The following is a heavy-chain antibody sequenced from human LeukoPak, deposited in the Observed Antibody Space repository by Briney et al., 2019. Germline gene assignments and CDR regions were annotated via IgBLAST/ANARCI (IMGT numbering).Heavy chain of an antibody. CDR3: ARDAGCSSTSCYAWFDP. D-gene: IGHD2-2*01. CDR1: GGSISSGGYY. V-gene: IGHV4-31*03. J-gene: IGHJ5*02. Sequence: SETLSLTCTVSGGSISSGGYYWSWIRQHPGKGLEWIGYIYYSGSTYYNPSLKSRVTISVDTSKNQFSLKLSSVTAADTAVYYCARDAGCSSTSCYAWFDPWGQGTLVTVPS. CDR2: IYYSGST.